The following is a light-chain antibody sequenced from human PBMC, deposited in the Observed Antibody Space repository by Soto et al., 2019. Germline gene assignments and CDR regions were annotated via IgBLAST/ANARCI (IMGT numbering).Light chain of an antibody. V-gene: IGLV2-14*01. J-gene: IGLJ3*02. Sequence: QSVLTQPASVSGSPGQSITISCTGTSSDVGPYNYVSWYQHHPGKAPKLLIYEVTKRPSGVSNRFSGSKSGNTASLTISGLHAEDEADYYCSSYTTSSTLVFGGGTKLTVL. CDR3: SSYTTSSTLV. CDR2: EVT. CDR1: SSDVGPYNY.